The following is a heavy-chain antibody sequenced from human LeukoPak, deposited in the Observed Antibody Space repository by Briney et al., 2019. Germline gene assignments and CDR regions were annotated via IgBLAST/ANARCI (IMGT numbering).Heavy chain of an antibody. CDR2: IYHSGST. V-gene: IGHV4-38-2*02. J-gene: IGHJ4*02. CDR1: GYSISSGYY. D-gene: IGHD3-22*01. CDR3: ARGGDYYDSSGYYHRGDRFDY. Sequence: SETLSLTCTVSGYSISSGYYWGWIRQPPGKGLEWIGSIYHSGSTYYNPSLKSRVTISVDKSKNPVSLKLSSVTAANTAVYYCARGGDYYDSSGYYHRGDRFDYWGQGTLVTVSS.